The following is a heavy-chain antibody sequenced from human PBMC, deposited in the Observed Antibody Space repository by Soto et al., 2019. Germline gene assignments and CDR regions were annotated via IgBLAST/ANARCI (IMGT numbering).Heavy chain of an antibody. CDR3: ARGYCSSTSCYSRYYYYMDV. CDR2: MNPNSGNT. Sequence: ASVKVSCKASGYTFTSYDINWVRQATGQGLEWKGWMNPNSGNTGYAQKFQGRVTITSNTSITTAYMQLSSLSSEGTAVYYCARGYCSSTSCYSRYYYYMDVWGKGTTVTVSS. V-gene: IGHV1-8*01. D-gene: IGHD2-2*01. CDR1: GYTFTSYD. J-gene: IGHJ6*03.